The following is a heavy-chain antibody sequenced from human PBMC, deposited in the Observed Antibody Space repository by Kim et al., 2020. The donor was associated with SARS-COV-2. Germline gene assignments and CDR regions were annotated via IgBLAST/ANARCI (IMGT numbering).Heavy chain of an antibody. Sequence: ASVKVSCKASGYTFTGYYMHWVRQAPGQGLEWMGWINPNSGGTNYAQKFQGWVTMTRDTSISTAYMELSRLRSDDTAVYYCARRASITMIVVVYNWFDPWGQGTLVTVSS. CDR3: ARRASITMIVVVYNWFDP. CDR2: INPNSGGT. J-gene: IGHJ5*02. D-gene: IGHD3-22*01. CDR1: GYTFTGYY. V-gene: IGHV1-2*04.